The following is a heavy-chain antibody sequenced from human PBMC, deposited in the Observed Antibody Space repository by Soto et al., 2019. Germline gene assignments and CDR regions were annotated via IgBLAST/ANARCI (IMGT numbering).Heavy chain of an antibody. Sequence: EVQLLESGGGLVQPGGSLRLSCAASGFTFSSYAMSWVRQAPGKGLEWVSAISGSGGSTYYADSVKGRFTISRDNSKNTLYLQVNSLRAEDTAVYYCAKDRSYDSSGPPPLCIDYWGQGTLVTVAS. CDR1: GFTFSSYA. J-gene: IGHJ4*02. CDR3: AKDRSYDSSGPPPLCIDY. V-gene: IGHV3-23*01. D-gene: IGHD3-22*01. CDR2: ISGSGGST.